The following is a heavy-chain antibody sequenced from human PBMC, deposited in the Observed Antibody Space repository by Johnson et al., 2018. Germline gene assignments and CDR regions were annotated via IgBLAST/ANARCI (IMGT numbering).Heavy chain of an antibody. CDR3: GRKGSWGHDAFDI. CDR2: MNPNSGNT. D-gene: IGHD7-27*01. CDR1: GYTFTSYD. V-gene: IGHV1-8*01. J-gene: IGHJ3*02. Sequence: QVQLVESGAEVKKPGASVKVSCKASGYTFTSYDINWVRQATGQGLEWMGWMNPNSGNTGYAQKFQGRVTMTRNTSIRTAYMDRSSLSSDDTAVYYCGRKGSWGHDAFDIWGQGTMVTVSS.